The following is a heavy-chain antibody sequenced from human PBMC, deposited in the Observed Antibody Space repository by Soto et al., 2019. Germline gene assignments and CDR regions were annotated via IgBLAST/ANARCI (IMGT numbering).Heavy chain of an antibody. CDR3: ASAAIPNASSDGWHYSDF. V-gene: IGHV1-2*04. CDR2: INHNSGGS. CDR1: GYNFSDYY. D-gene: IGHD6-19*01. Sequence: QVQLVQSGAAVEKPGASVKVSCKASGYNFSDYYMHWVRQAPGQGLEWMGWINHNSGGSNYVQKFQDWVTMTRGTSISTAYMELKRLTFDDTAVYYCASAAIPNASSDGWHYSDFWGQGTPVTVSS. J-gene: IGHJ4*02.